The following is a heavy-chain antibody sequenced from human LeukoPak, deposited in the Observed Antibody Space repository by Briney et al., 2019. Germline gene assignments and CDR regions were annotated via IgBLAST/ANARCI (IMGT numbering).Heavy chain of an antibody. V-gene: IGHV1-2*06. CDR1: GYTFSGYY. Sequence: GASVKVSCKASGYTFSGYYMHWVRQAPGQGLEWMGRINPNSGGTNYAQKFQGRVTMTRDTSISTAYMDLSSLRSDDTAVYYCARARAGTIEYWGQGTLVTVSS. CDR2: INPNSGGT. J-gene: IGHJ4*02. CDR3: ARARAGTIEY. D-gene: IGHD1/OR15-1a*01.